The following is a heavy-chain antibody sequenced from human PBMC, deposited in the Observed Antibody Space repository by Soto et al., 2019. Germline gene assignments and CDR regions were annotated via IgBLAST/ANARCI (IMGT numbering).Heavy chain of an antibody. CDR3: AKGPTRYQLLTALFY. V-gene: IGHV3-30*18. CDR2: ISYDGSNK. Sequence: GSLRLSCAASGFTFSSYGMHWVRQAPGKGLEWVAVISYDGSNKYYADSVKGRFTISRDNSKNTLYLQMNSLRAEDTAVYYCAKGPTRYQLLTALFYWGQGTLVTVSS. D-gene: IGHD2-2*01. J-gene: IGHJ4*02. CDR1: GFTFSSYG.